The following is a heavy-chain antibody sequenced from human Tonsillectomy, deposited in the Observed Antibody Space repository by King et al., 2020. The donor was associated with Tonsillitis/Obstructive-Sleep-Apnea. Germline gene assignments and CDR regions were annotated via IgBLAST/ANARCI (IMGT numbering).Heavy chain of an antibody. V-gene: IGHV3-74*01. CDR1: GFTFSSYW. J-gene: IGHJ3*02. D-gene: IGHD4-17*01. CDR3: ARVASDYGGAFDI. Sequence: VQLVESGGGLVQPGGSLRLSCAASGFTFSSYWMHWVRQAPGKGLVWVSRINSDGSSTNYADSVKGRFTISRDNAKSTLYLQMNSLRAEDTAAYYCARVASDYGGAFDIWGQGTMVTVSS. CDR2: INSDGSST.